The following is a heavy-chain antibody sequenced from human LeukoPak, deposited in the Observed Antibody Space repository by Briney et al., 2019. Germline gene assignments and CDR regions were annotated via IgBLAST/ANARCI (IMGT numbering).Heavy chain of an antibody. CDR1: GFTFSSHA. J-gene: IGHJ4*02. CDR3: AKDPRIDLVVVTAIRGYYFDS. CDR2: ISGSGDRT. V-gene: IGHV3-23*01. Sequence: GGSLRLSCAVSGFTFSSHAVSWVRQAPERGLEWVSAISGSGDRTYYADSVRGRFTISRDNSKNTLYLQMNSLRAEDTAVYHCAKDPRIDLVVVTAIRGYYFDSWGQGTLVTVSS. D-gene: IGHD2-21*02.